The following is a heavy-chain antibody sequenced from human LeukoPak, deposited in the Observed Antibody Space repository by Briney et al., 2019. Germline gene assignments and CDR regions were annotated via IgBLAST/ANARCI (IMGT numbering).Heavy chain of an antibody. V-gene: IGHV1-69*13. CDR2: IIPIFGTA. D-gene: IGHD5-18*01. CDR1: GGTFSSYA. Sequence: SVKVSCKASGGTFSSYAISWVRQAPGQGLEWMGGIIPIFGTANYAQKFQGRVTITADESTSTAYMELSSLRSEDTAVDYCAKGGGYSCGYGDYYYYGLDVWGQGNPVNVSS. CDR3: AKGGGYSCGYGDYYYYGLDV. J-gene: IGHJ6*02.